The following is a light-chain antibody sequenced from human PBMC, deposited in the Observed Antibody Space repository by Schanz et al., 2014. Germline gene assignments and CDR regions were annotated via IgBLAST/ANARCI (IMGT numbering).Light chain of an antibody. J-gene: IGLJ2*01. V-gene: IGLV2-14*02. CDR1: SSDVGSYNL. CDR2: EVT. Sequence: QSALIQPPSVSGSPGQSITISCTGTSSDVGSYNLVSWYQQHPGKAPKLILYEVTYRPSGVPDRFSGSKSGSTASLTISGLQAEDEADYYCTTYTNTVVFGGGTKLTVL. CDR3: TTYTNTVV.